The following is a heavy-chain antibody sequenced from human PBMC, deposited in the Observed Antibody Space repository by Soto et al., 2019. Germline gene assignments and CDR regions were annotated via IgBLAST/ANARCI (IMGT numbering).Heavy chain of an antibody. D-gene: IGHD6-13*01. J-gene: IGHJ4*02. CDR3: ARDRRAAAAPGY. Sequence: QVQLVQSGAEVKKPGASVKVSCKASGYTFTSYAMHWVRQAPGQRLEWMGWINAGNGNTKYSQKFRGRVTITRDTSASTAYMELGSLRSEDTAVYYCARDRRAAAAPGYWGQGTLVTVSS. CDR2: INAGNGNT. V-gene: IGHV1-3*01. CDR1: GYTFTSYA.